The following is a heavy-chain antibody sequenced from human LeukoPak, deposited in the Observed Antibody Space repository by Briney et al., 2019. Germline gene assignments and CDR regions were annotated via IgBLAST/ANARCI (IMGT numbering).Heavy chain of an antibody. J-gene: IGHJ4*02. CDR2: ISAYNGNT. CDR3: ARADCSSTSCYFDY. V-gene: IGHV1-18*01. D-gene: IGHD2-2*01. Sequence: ASVKVSCKASGYTFTSYGISWVRQAPGQGLEWMGWISAYNGNTNYAQKFQGRVTMTRDTSISTAYMELSRLRSDDTAVYYCARADCSSTSCYFDYWGQGTLVTVSS. CDR1: GYTFTSYG.